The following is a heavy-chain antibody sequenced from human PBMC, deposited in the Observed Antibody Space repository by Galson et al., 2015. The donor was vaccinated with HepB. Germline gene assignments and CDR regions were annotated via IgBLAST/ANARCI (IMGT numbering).Heavy chain of an antibody. Sequence: SLRLSCAASGFTFSSYWMSWVRQAPGKGLEWVANIKQDGSEKYYVDSVKGRFTISRDNAKNSLYLQMNSLRAEDTAVYYCARPYTIFGVVDYWYFDLWGRGTLVTVSS. CDR2: IKQDGSEK. CDR1: GFTFSSYW. J-gene: IGHJ2*01. V-gene: IGHV3-7*03. CDR3: ARPYTIFGVVDYWYFDL. D-gene: IGHD3-3*01.